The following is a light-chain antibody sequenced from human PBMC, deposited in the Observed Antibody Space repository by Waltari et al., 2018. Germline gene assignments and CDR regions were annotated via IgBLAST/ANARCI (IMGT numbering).Light chain of an antibody. Sequence: QSALTQPPSASGSPGQSVTISCTGTTSDVGGYTYVSWYQQHPGKGPKVMIYEVSKRPSGVPDRFSGSKSGNTASLTVSGLQAEDEADYYCSSYAGGNNFVFGTGTKVTV. J-gene: IGLJ1*01. V-gene: IGLV2-8*01. CDR3: SSYAGGNNFV. CDR2: EVS. CDR1: TSDVGGYTY.